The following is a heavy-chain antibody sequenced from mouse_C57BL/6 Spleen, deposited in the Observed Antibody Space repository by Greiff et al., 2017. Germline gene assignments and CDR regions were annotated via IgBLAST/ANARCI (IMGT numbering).Heavy chain of an antibody. CDR1: GYSITSGYY. V-gene: IGHV3-6*01. CDR3: AREDGSSYWYFDV. J-gene: IGHJ1*03. D-gene: IGHD1-1*01. Sequence: EVKLMESGPGLVKPSQSLSLTCSVTGYSITSGYYWNWIRQFPGNKLEWMGYISYDGSNNYNPSLKNRISITRDPFKNQFFLKLNSVTTEDTATYYCAREDGSSYWYFDVWGTGTTVTVAS. CDR2: ISYDGSN.